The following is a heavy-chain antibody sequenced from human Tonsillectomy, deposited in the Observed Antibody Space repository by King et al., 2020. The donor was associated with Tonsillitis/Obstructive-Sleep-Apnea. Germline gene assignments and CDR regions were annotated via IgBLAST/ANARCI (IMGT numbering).Heavy chain of an antibody. CDR1: GYTFISYG. CDR2: ISTYNGNT. Sequence: VQLVESEAEVKKPGASVKVACRASGYTFISYGINWVRQAPGQGLEWMGWISTYNGNTIYAQKFQGSVTMTTDTSTSTAYMELRSLRSDDTAVYYCARDSLGYCTRARCWYWFDPWGQGTLVTVSS. J-gene: IGHJ5*02. CDR3: ARDSLGYCTRARCWYWFDP. D-gene: IGHD2-8*01. V-gene: IGHV1-18*01.